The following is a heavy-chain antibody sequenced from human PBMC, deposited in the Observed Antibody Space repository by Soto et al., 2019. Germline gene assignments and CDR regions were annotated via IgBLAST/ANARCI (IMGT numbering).Heavy chain of an antibody. V-gene: IGHV4-38-2*01. CDR3: SRRAPEGFDP. Sequence: PSETLSLTCAVSGYSISSGYYWGWIRQPPGKGLEWIGSIYHSGSTYYNPSLKSRVTISVDTSKNHFSLKLGSVTAADTALYYCSRRAPEGFDPWGQGTLVTVSS. CDR2: IYHSGST. CDR1: GYSISSGYY. J-gene: IGHJ5*02.